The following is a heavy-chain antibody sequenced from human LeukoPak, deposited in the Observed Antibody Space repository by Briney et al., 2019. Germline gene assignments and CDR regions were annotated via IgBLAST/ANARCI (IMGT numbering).Heavy chain of an antibody. D-gene: IGHD3-16*02. V-gene: IGHV4-38-2*01. CDR1: GYSISSGYY. CDR3: ARFALGFGGVIVRSFDY. J-gene: IGHJ4*02. Sequence: SETLSLTCAVSGYSISSGYYWGWIRQPPGKGLEWIGSIYHSGSTYYNPSLKSRVTISVDTSKNRFSLKLSSVTAADTAVYYCARFALGFGGVIVRSFDYWGQGTLVTVSS. CDR2: IYHSGST.